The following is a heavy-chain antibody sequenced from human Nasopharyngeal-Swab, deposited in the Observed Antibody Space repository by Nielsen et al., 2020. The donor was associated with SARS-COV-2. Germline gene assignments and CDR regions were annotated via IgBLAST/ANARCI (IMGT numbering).Heavy chain of an antibody. Sequence: SETLSLTCTVSGGSISSYYWSWIRQPPGKGLEWIGYIYYSGRTNYNPSLKSRVTISVDTSKNQFSLKLSSVTAADTAVYYCARAELDFWSGYYTTLYWYFDLWGRGTLVTVSS. CDR1: GGSISSYY. D-gene: IGHD3-3*01. V-gene: IGHV4-59*13. J-gene: IGHJ2*01. CDR2: IYYSGRT. CDR3: ARAELDFWSGYYTTLYWYFDL.